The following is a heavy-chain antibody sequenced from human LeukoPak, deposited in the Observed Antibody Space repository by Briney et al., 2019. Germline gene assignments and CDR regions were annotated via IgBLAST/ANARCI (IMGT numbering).Heavy chain of an antibody. CDR2: ISGSGGST. J-gene: IGHJ4*02. CDR3: SKSEHWPALEY. CDR1: GFTFTNYA. Sequence: GGSLRLSCAASGFTFTNYAMNWVRQAPGEGLEWVSGISGSGGSTYYADTVKGRFTISRDNSTSTLYLQMSSLRAEDTAVYYCSKSEHWPALEYWGEGTLVTVSS. D-gene: IGHD1-14*01. V-gene: IGHV3-23*01.